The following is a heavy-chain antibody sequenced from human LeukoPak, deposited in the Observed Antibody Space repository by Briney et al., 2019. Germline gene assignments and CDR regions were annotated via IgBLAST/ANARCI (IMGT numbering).Heavy chain of an antibody. J-gene: IGHJ4*02. CDR1: GFTFSSYS. V-gene: IGHV3-21*01. CDR2: ISSSGTYK. Sequence: GGSLRLSCAVSGFTFSSYSMSWVRQAPGKGLEWVSSISSSGTYKYYADSVKGRFTISRDNAKNSLYLQMNSLRAEDTAVYYCAKGKDSVAGPYYFDYWGQGTLVTVSS. D-gene: IGHD6-19*01. CDR3: AKGKDSVAGPYYFDY.